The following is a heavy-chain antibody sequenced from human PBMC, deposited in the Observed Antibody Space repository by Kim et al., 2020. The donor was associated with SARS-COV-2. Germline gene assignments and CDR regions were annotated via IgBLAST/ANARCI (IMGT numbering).Heavy chain of an antibody. D-gene: IGHD2-21*02. V-gene: IGHV4-34*01. J-gene: IGHJ4*02. CDR3: ARGPVVVTGISRPIDY. Sequence: SETLSLTCAVYGGSFSGYFWGWIRQPPGKGLEWIGEIIHTGQTNHNPSLKSRVTISVDTSKKQFSLKLRSVTAADTAVYYCARGPVVVTGISRPIDYWGQGVLVTVS. CDR2: IIHTGQT. CDR1: GGSFSGYF.